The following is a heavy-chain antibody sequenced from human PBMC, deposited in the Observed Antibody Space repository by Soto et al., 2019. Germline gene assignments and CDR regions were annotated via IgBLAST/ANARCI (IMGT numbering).Heavy chain of an antibody. J-gene: IGHJ6*02. CDR3: ASCTNGACFLYGMDV. CDR2: INPNSGGK. CDR1: GYTFTGHY. D-gene: IGHD2-8*01. Sequence: ASVKVSCKTSGYTFTGHYMHWLRQAPGQGLEWMGWINPNSGGKNYAQKFQGRVTMTRDTSISTAYTELSRVRSDDTAMYYCASCTNGACFLYGMDVWGQGTTVTVSS. V-gene: IGHV1-2*02.